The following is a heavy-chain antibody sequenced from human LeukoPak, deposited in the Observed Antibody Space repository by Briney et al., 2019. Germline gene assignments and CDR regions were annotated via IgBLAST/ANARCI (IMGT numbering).Heavy chain of an antibody. Sequence: GASLKISCKGSGSIFTSYWISWVRQLPGKGLEWMGRIDPGDSDSYTNYNPSFHGHVTISADKSITTAYMQWSSLKASDTGMYYCARLVYHGDYVDYWGQGTLVTVSS. CDR1: GSIFTSYW. CDR3: ARLVYHGDYVDY. CDR2: IDPGDSDSYT. V-gene: IGHV5-10-1*01. J-gene: IGHJ4*02. D-gene: IGHD4-17*01.